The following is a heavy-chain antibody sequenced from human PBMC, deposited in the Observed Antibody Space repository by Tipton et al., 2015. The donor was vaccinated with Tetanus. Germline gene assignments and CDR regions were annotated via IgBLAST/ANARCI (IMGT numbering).Heavy chain of an antibody. Sequence: TLSLTCTVSGGSVNSDDYYWTWIRQHPGKGLESIGYIYYSGSTYYNPSLKSRVTISADMSKNQFSLKLTSVTAADTATYYCARMGFTYGQVVYWGQGTLVTVAS. V-gene: IGHV4-30-4*08. CDR3: ARMGFTYGQVVY. D-gene: IGHD5-18*01. CDR1: GGSVNSDDYY. J-gene: IGHJ4*02. CDR2: IYYSGST.